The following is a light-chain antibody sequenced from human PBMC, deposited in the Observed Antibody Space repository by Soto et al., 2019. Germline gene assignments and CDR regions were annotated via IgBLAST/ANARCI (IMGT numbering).Light chain of an antibody. Sequence: DIQMTQSPSTLSGSVGDRVTLTCRASQTIRSWLAWYQQKPGKAPKFLIYSVSSLQSGVPSRFSGSGSGTDFTLTINSLQPEDFATYYCQQGYSSAITFGQGTRLEIK. CDR2: SVS. V-gene: IGKV1-39*01. J-gene: IGKJ5*01. CDR1: QTIRSW. CDR3: QQGYSSAIT.